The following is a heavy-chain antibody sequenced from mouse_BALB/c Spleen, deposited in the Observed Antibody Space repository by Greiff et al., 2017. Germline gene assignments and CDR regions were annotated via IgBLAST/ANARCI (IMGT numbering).Heavy chain of an antibody. CDR2: IHYSGST. Sequence: EVKLQESGPDLVKPSQSLSLTCTVTGYSITSGYSWHWIRQFPGNKLEWIGYIHYSGSTNYNPSLKSRISITRDTSKNQFFLQLNSVTTEDTATYYCASYYGNPAWFAYWGQGTLVTVSA. V-gene: IGHV3-1*02. D-gene: IGHD2-10*01. CDR3: ASYYGNPAWFAY. CDR1: GYSITSGYS. J-gene: IGHJ3*01.